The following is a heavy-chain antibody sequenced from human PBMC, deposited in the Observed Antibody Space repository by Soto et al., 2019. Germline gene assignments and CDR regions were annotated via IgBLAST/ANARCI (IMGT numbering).Heavy chain of an antibody. Sequence: EVQLVESGGGLVQPGGSLRVSCAASGFTFSNYWMTWVRQAPGKGLEWVANINADGSEKNYVDSVKGRFIISRDNAKNSLYLQMNSLRAEDTAVYYCARGGFWNDVWGQGTLVIVSS. CDR2: INADGSEK. V-gene: IGHV3-7*03. D-gene: IGHD3-3*01. CDR1: GFTFSNYW. J-gene: IGHJ4*02. CDR3: ARGGFWNDV.